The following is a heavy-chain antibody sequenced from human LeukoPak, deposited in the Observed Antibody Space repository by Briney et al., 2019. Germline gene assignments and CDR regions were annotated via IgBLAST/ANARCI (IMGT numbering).Heavy chain of an antibody. CDR3: AKGISGYFVDL. D-gene: IGHD3-22*01. CDR1: GFIFNNFG. V-gene: IGHV3-23*01. CDR2: ISNDGGGT. J-gene: IGHJ5*02. Sequence: GGSLRLSCAASGFIFNNFGLIWVRQAPGKGPEWVSAISNDGGGTNYADFVKGRFTISRDNSKNTLFLQMNRLRATDTALYSCAKGISGYFVDLWGQGTLVTVSS.